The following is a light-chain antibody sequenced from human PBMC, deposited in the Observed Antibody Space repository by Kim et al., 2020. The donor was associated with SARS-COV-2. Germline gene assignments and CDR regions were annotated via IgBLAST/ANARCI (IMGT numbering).Light chain of an antibody. CDR1: QDITNY. CDR2: AAS. CDR3: QQYSHYPRT. V-gene: IGKV1-16*02. Sequence: ASVGDRVAITCRASQDITNYLVWFRQKPGQAPQSLVYAASVLQSGVPPKFSGSGSGTNFSLTIASPQPEDFATYYCQQYSHYPRTFGGGTKVDIK. J-gene: IGKJ4*01.